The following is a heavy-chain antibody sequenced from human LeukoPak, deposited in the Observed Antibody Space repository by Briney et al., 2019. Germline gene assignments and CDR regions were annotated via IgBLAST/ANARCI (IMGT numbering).Heavy chain of an antibody. CDR1: GGTFSSYA. V-gene: IGHV1-69*06. D-gene: IGHD2-2*01. J-gene: IGHJ5*02. CDR3: ALRVVVPAANYNWFDP. CDR2: IIPIFGTA. Sequence: SVKVSCKASGGTFSSYAISWVRQAPGQGLEWMGGIIPIFGTANYAQKFQGRVTITADKSTSTAYMELSSLRSEDTAVYYCALRVVVPAANYNWFDPWGQGTLVAVSS.